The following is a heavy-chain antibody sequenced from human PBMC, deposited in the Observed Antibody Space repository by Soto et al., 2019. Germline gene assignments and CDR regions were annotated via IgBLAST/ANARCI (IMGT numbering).Heavy chain of an antibody. Sequence: QVQLVESGGGVVQPGRSLRLSCAESGFTFSSYGMHWVRQAPGKWLEWVAVIWYDGSNKYYVDSVKGRFTTSRDNSKNTLYLQMNNLRVEDTAVYYCARPGVDCSRTSCYGDYYYYMDVWGKGTTVTVSS. CDR1: GFTFSSYG. J-gene: IGHJ6*03. D-gene: IGHD2-2*01. CDR3: ARPGVDCSRTSCYGDYYYYMDV. V-gene: IGHV3-33*01. CDR2: IWYDGSNK.